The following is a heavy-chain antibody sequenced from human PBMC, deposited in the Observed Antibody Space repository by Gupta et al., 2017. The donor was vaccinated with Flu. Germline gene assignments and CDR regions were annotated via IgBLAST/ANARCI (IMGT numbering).Heavy chain of an antibody. CDR1: GFTFSSYA. D-gene: IGHD3-9*01. V-gene: IGHV3-23*01. Sequence: EVQLLESGGGLVQPGGSLRLSCAASGFTFSSYAMSWVRQAPGKGLEWVSAISGSGGSTYYADSVKGRFTISRENSKNTLYLQMQRLRAEETAVYYCAKAGDDILTGPHGYGGQGTLVTVSS. CDR3: AKAGDDILTGPHGY. J-gene: IGHJ4*02. CDR2: ISGSGGST.